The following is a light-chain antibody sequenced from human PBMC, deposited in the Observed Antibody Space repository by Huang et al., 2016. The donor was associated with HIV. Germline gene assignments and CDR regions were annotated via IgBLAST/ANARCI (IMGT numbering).Light chain of an antibody. J-gene: IGKJ2*01. Sequence: DIQMTQSPSSLSASVVERVTITCRAIQSISRYLIWYQQKPGKAPKVLIHSASRLQSGVPSRFSGSGAGTDFTLTISRLQTEDFATYYCQQSYSSPPTFGQGTKVEIK. CDR3: QQSYSSPPT. V-gene: IGKV1-39*01. CDR2: SAS. CDR1: QSISRY.